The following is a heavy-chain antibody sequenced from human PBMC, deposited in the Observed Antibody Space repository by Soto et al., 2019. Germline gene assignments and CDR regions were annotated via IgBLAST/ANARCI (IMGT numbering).Heavy chain of an antibody. Sequence: SETLSLTCTVSGGSISSYYWSWIQQPPGKGLEWIGYICYSGSTNYNPSLKSRVTISVDTSKNQFSLKLSSVTAADTAVYYCARAGATTVSPFDYWGQGTLVTVSS. CDR3: ARAGATTVSPFDY. CDR2: ICYSGST. D-gene: IGHD4-17*01. J-gene: IGHJ4*02. V-gene: IGHV4-59*01. CDR1: GGSISSYY.